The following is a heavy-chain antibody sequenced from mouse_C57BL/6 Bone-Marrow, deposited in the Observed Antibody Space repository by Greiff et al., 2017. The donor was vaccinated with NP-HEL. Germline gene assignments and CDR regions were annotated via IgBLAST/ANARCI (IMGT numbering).Heavy chain of an antibody. J-gene: IGHJ3*01. D-gene: IGHD1-1*01. Sequence: QVQLKQSGPGLVQPSQSLSITCTVSGFSLTSYGVHWVRQSPGKGLEWLGVIWSGGSTDYNAAFISRLSIRQDNSKNQVFFKMNSLQADDTAIYYCASLYYYGSSSAWFAYWGQGTLVTVSA. V-gene: IGHV2-2*01. CDR2: IWSGGST. CDR1: GFSLTSYG. CDR3: ASLYYYGSSSAWFAY.